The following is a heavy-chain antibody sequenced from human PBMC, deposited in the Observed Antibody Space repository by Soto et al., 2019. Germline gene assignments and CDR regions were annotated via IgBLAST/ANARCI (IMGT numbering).Heavy chain of an antibody. D-gene: IGHD3-22*01. V-gene: IGHV3-30*18. J-gene: IGHJ5*02. CDR3: AKGGPSGQIVVVINGP. CDR1: GFTFSSYG. CDR2: ISYDGSNK. Sequence: GGSLRLSCAASGFTFSSYGMHWVRQAPGKGLEWVAVISYDGSNKYYADSVKGRFTISRDNSKNTLYLQMNSLRAEDTAVYYCAKGGPSGQIVVVINGPWGQGTLVTVSS.